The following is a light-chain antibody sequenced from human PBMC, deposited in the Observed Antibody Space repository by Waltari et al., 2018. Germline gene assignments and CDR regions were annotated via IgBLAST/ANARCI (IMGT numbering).Light chain of an antibody. CDR2: ASS. CDR1: QGISNS. Sequence: DIQMTQSPSSLSASVGDRVTITCRASQGISNSLAWYHQKPGKAPKLLLDASSTLESGVPSRFSGSGSGTDYTLTISSLQPEDFVTYYCEQYFSTPPYTFGQGTKLEI. CDR3: EQYFSTPPYT. J-gene: IGKJ2*01. V-gene: IGKV1-NL1*01.